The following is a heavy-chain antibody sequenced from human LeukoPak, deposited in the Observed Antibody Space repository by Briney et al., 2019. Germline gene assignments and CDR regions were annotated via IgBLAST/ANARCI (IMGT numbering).Heavy chain of an antibody. CDR1: RYTFTRYY. CDR3: ARGGGYSSSSSFDY. CDR2: INPNSGGT. V-gene: IGHV1-2*02. J-gene: IGHJ4*02. Sequence: GASVKVSCTASRYTFTRYYMHWGRQAPGQGLEWMGWINPNSGGTNYAQKFQRRVTMTRDTSINTAYMELSRLRSDDTAVYYCARGGGYSSSSSFDYWGQGTLVTVSS. D-gene: IGHD6-6*01.